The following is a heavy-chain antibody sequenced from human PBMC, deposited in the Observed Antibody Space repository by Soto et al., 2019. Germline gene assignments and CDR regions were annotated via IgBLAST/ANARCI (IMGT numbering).Heavy chain of an antibody. CDR1: GFTFSSYA. CDR2: ISGSGVTT. V-gene: IGHV3-23*04. D-gene: IGHD4-4*01. J-gene: IGHJ2*01. Sequence: EVQLVESGGGLVQPGGSLRLSCAVSGFTFSSYAMNWVRQAPGKGLEWVSSISGSGVTTYYADSVKGRFTISRDNSKNTLFLLLSSVGAEDTAVYYCAKRTRSQYYFDFWGRGTLVTVSS. CDR3: AKRTRSQYYFDF.